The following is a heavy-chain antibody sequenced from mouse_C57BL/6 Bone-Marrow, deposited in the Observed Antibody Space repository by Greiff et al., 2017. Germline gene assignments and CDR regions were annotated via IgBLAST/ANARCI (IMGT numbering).Heavy chain of an antibody. CDR2: IDPENGDT. CDR3: TTRYPSLYAMDY. Sequence: VQLQQSGAELVRPGASVKLSCTASGFNIKDDYMNWVKQRPEQGLEWIGWIDPENGDTEYASKFQGKATITADTSSNTAYLQRSSLTSEDTAVYYCTTRYPSLYAMDYWGQGTSVTVSS. V-gene: IGHV14-4*01. CDR1: GFNIKDDY. D-gene: IGHD1-1*01. J-gene: IGHJ4*01.